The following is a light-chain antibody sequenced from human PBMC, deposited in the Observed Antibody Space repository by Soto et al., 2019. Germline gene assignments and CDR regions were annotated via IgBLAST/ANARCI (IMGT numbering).Light chain of an antibody. Sequence: EIVLTQSPATLSLSPGERATLSCRASQSVSSYLAWYQQKPGQAPMLLIYDASNRATGIPARFSGSGSWTDFTLTISSLEPKDFAVYYCQQRSNWPRRTLGQGTKVEIK. CDR3: QQRSNWPRRT. CDR1: QSVSSY. V-gene: IGKV3-11*01. CDR2: DAS. J-gene: IGKJ1*01.